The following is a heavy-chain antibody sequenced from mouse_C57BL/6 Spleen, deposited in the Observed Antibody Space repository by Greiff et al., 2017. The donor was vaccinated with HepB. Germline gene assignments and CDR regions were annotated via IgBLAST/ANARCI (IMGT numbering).Heavy chain of an antibody. J-gene: IGHJ3*01. Sequence: EVQLVESGGGLVQPGGSLSLSCAASGFTFTDYYMSWVRQPPGKALEWLGFIRNKANGYTTEYSASVKGRFTISRDNSPSILYLQMNALRAEDSVTYDCASQLFAWFAYWGQRTLVTVSA. CDR3: ASQLFAWFAY. CDR1: GFTFTDYY. V-gene: IGHV7-3*01. CDR2: IRNKANGYTT. D-gene: IGHD4-1*02.